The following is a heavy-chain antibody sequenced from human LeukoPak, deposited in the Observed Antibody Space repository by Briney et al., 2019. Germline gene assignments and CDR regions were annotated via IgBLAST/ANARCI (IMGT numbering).Heavy chain of an antibody. V-gene: IGHV3-74*01. CDR3: ARGGVEDIVLMVYAGPRGEFDY. J-gene: IGHJ4*02. CDR1: GFTFSTYW. D-gene: IGHD2-8*01. Sequence: PGGSLRLSCAASGFTFSTYWMHWVRQAPGKGLVWVSRINSDGTTTNYADSVKGRFTISRDNAKNSLYLQMNSLRAEDTAVYYCARGGVEDIVLMVYAGPRGEFDYWGQGTLVTVSS. CDR2: INSDGTTT.